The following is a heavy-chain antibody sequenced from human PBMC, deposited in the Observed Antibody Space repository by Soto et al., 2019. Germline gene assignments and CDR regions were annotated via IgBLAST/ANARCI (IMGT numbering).Heavy chain of an antibody. CDR3: ARGGGIFDY. D-gene: IGHD3-16*01. Sequence: GGSLRLSCAASGFTFSTYDMSWVRQASGKGLEWVSAFAGDGYSSSTIYYADSVKGRFTISRDIAKNSLFLQMNSLRDEDTAVYYCARGGGIFDYWGQGTLVTVSS. V-gene: IGHV3-48*02. CDR1: GFTFSTYD. J-gene: IGHJ4*02. CDR2: FAGDGYSSSTI.